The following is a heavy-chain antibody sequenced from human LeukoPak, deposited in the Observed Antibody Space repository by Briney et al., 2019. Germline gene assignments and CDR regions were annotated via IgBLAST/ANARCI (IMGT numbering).Heavy chain of an antibody. V-gene: IGHV4-38-2*02. D-gene: IGHD5-18*01. CDR1: GYSISSGYY. CDR2: IYHSGST. J-gene: IGHJ4*02. CDR3: AREDTAMVPYYSDY. Sequence: SETLSLTCTVSGYSISSGYYWSWIRQPPGKGLEWIGSIYHSGSTYYNPSLKSRVTISVDTSKNQFSLKLSSVTAADTAVYYCAREDTAMVPYYSDYWGQGTLVTVSS.